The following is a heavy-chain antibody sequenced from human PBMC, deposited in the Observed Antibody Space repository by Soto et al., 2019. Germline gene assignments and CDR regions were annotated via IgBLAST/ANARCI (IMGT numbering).Heavy chain of an antibody. Sequence: QVQLQESGPGLVKPSQTLSLTCTVSGGSISSGGYYWSWIRQHPGKGLEWIGYIYYSGSTYYNPSLKSRVTIAVDTSKNQFSLKLSSVTAADTAVYYCARSNLMITFGGVRHWGQGTLVTVSS. CDR2: IYYSGST. CDR3: ARSNLMITFGGVRH. V-gene: IGHV4-31*03. D-gene: IGHD3-16*01. CDR1: GGSISSGGYY. J-gene: IGHJ4*02.